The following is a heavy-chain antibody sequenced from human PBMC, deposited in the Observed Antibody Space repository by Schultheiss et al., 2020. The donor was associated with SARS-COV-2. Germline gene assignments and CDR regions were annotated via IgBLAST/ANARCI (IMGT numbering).Heavy chain of an antibody. D-gene: IGHD4-17*01. CDR1: GFTFSSYG. J-gene: IGHJ4*02. Sequence: GGSLRLSCAASGFTFSSYGMHWVRQAPGKGLEWVAVISYDGSNKYYADSVKGRFTISRDNSKNTLYLQMNSLRAEDTAVYYCARAPGPYGPDYFDYWGQGTLVTVSS. V-gene: IGHV3-30*03. CDR2: ISYDGSNK. CDR3: ARAPGPYGPDYFDY.